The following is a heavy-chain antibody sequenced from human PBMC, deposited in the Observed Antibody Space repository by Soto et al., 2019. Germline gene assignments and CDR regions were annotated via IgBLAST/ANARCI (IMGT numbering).Heavy chain of an antibody. J-gene: IGHJ3*02. CDR3: TTDPFMITFGGVIVNPEAFDI. Sequence: GGSLRLSCAASGFTFSNAWMSWVRQAPGKGLEWVGRIKSKTDGGTTDYAAPVKGRFTISRDDSKNTLYLQMNSLKTEDTAVYYCTTDPFMITFGGVIVNPEAFDIWGQGTMVTVSS. D-gene: IGHD3-16*02. V-gene: IGHV3-15*01. CDR1: GFTFSNAW. CDR2: IKSKTDGGTT.